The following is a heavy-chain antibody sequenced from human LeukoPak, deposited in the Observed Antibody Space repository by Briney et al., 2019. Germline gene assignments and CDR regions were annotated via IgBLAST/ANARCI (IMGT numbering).Heavy chain of an antibody. CDR2: ISYDGSKK. D-gene: IGHD1-14*01. V-gene: IGHV3-30-3*01. Sequence: PGGSLRLSCTASGFTFSSYAMNWVRQAPGKGLEWVAIISYDGSKKFYADSVKGRFTISRDNSENTLYFQMNSLRPEDTAVYYCARDFNDHNPLYFFDNWGQGTLVTVSS. CDR3: ARDFNDHNPLYFFDN. J-gene: IGHJ4*02. CDR1: GFTFSSYA.